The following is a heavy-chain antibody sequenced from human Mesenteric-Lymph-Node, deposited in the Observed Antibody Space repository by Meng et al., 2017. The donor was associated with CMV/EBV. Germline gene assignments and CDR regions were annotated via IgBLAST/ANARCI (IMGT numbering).Heavy chain of an antibody. CDR3: ARLYCTRTSCHYFDY. CDR2: INTYNGNT. V-gene: IGHV1-18*01. CDR1: GYTFNSYP. D-gene: IGHD2-2*01. Sequence: ASVKVSCKASGYTFNSYPITWVRQAPGQGLEWMGWINTYNGNTNYEQKVQGRVTMTTDTSTSTAYMELRSLRSDDTAIYYCARLYCTRTSCHYFDYWGQGTLVTVSS. J-gene: IGHJ4*02.